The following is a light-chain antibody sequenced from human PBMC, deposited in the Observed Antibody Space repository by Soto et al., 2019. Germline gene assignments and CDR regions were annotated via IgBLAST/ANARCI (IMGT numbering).Light chain of an antibody. J-gene: IGLJ2*01. CDR2: DNN. CDR1: SSNIGKNY. V-gene: IGLV1-51*01. CDR3: GTWATSLTAV. Sequence: QSVLTQPPSVSAAPGQKVTISCSGSSSNIGKNYVSWYQQLPGTAPKLLIYDNNKRPSGIPDRFSGSKSGTSATLAITGLQTGDEADYYCGTWATSLTAVFGGGTKLTVL.